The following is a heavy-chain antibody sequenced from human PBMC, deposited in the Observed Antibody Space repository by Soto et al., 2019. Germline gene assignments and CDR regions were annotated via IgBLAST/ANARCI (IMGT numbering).Heavy chain of an antibody. V-gene: IGHV1-46*01. Sequence: ASVKVSCKASGYTLTTYHMHWLRQAPGQGLEWIGIINPSGDTTTYAQKYQGRVTITRDTSTNTLFMELSSLRYEDTALYYCARPLIGTHTLAFDYWGQGTLVTVSS. J-gene: IGHJ4*02. CDR2: INPSGDTT. D-gene: IGHD2-15*01. CDR1: GYTLTTYH. CDR3: ARPLIGTHTLAFDY.